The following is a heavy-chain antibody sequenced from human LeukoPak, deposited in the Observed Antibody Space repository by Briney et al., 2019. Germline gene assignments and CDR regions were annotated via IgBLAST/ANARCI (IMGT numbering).Heavy chain of an antibody. CDR2: IYYSGST. CDR3: AGQRITIFGVAHFDI. J-gene: IGHJ3*02. CDR1: GGYISSYY. V-gene: IGHV4-59*01. Sequence: LSETLSLTCTVSGGYISSYYWSWIRQPPGKGLEWIGYIYYSGSTNYNPSLKSRVTISVDTSKNQFSLKLSSVTAADTAVYYCAGQRITIFGVAHFDIWGQGTMVTVSS. D-gene: IGHD3-3*01.